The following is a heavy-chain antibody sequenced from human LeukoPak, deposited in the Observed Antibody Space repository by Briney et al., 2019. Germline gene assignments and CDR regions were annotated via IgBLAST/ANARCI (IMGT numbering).Heavy chain of an antibody. V-gene: IGHV4-39*01. CDR1: GGSISSSSYY. D-gene: IGHD1-26*01. Sequence: SETLSLTCTVSGGSISSSSYYWGWIRQSPGKGLEWIGSIYYSGSTYYNPSLKSRVTISVDTSKNQFSLKLSSVTAADTAVYYCASFQWELPYWGQGTLVTVSS. CDR3: ASFQWELPY. J-gene: IGHJ4*02. CDR2: IYYSGST.